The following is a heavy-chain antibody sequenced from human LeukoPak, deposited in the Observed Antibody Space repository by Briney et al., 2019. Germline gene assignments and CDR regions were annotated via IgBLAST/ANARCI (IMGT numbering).Heavy chain of an antibody. CDR1: GYTFTGYY. J-gene: IGHJ4*02. CDR2: INPNSGGT. D-gene: IGHD3-10*01. V-gene: IGHV1-2*02. Sequence: ASVKVSCKASGYTFTGYYMHWVRQAPGQGLEWMGWINPNSGGTNYAQKFQGRVTMTRDTSISTAYMELSRLRSDDTAVYYCARDRDYYGSGSSDWGQGTLVTVSS. CDR3: ARDRDYYGSGSSD.